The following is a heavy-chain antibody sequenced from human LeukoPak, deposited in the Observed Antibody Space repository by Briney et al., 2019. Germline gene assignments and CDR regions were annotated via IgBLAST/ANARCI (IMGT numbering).Heavy chain of an antibody. CDR2: IYPGDSDT. J-gene: IGHJ4*02. Sequence: GESLKISCKGSGYNFTSYWIGWVRQMPGKGLEWMGIIYPGDSDTRYSPSFQGQVTVSADKSISTAYLQWSSLKASDTAMYYCARGGYCSSTSCYASHWGQGTLVTVSS. D-gene: IGHD2-2*01. CDR3: ARGGYCSSTSCYASH. V-gene: IGHV5-51*01. CDR1: GYNFTSYW.